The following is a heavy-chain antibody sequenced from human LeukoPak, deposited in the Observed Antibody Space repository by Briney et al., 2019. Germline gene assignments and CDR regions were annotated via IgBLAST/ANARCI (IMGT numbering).Heavy chain of an antibody. CDR3: ARAPGYGSGSYYFDY. V-gene: IGHV4-38-2*02. CDR2: IYHSGNT. D-gene: IGHD3-10*01. Sequence: SETLSLTCTVSGYSISSGYYWDWIRQPPGKGLEWIGTIYHSGNTYYNASLKSRVTISADTSKNQFSLRLSSVTAADTAMYYCARAPGYGSGSYYFDYWGQGILVTVSS. J-gene: IGHJ4*02. CDR1: GYSISSGYY.